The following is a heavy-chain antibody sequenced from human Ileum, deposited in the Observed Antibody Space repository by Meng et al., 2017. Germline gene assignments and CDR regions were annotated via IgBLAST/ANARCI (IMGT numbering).Heavy chain of an antibody. CDR1: GGSISSSFY. D-gene: IGHD2-15*01. CDR2: IYLAGSP. Sequence: QGQLQESGPGLVEPSGTLSLTCPVSGGSISSSFYWSWVRQSPGKGLEWIGQIYLAGSPNYNPSLESRVTISVDKSKNQFSLRLTSVTAADTAIFYCVRHGGKYFDSWGQGTLVTVSS. V-gene: IGHV4-4*02. CDR3: VRHGGKYFDS. J-gene: IGHJ4*02.